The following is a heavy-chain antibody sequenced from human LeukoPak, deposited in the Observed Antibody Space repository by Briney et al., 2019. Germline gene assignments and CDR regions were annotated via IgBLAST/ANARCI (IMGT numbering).Heavy chain of an antibody. Sequence: ASVKVSCKASGYTFTGYYMHWVRQAPGQGLEWMGWINPNSGGTNYAQKFQGRVTMTRDTSISTAYMELSRLRSDDTAVYYCARENTGDSPLQNGMDVWGQGTTSPSP. D-gene: IGHD4-17*01. CDR2: INPNSGGT. V-gene: IGHV1-2*02. CDR3: ARENTGDSPLQNGMDV. J-gene: IGHJ6*02. CDR1: GYTFTGYY.